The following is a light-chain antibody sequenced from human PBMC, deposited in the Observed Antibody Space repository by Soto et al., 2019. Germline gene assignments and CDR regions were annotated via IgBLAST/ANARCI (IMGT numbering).Light chain of an antibody. CDR3: QHYGSSPST. Sequence: DTVLTQSPGTLSLTSGERATLSCRASQSISGTYLAWYQQKPGQSPRLLIYSASTRAPGIPDRFSGSESGTDFTLTISRLEPEDFEVYYCQHYGSSPSTFGRGTKVEIK. CDR2: SAS. CDR1: QSISGTY. J-gene: IGKJ1*01. V-gene: IGKV3-20*01.